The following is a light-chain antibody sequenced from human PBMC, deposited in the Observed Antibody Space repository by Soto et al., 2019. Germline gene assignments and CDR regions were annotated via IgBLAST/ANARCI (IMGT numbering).Light chain of an antibody. CDR3: QQSHSTPLT. J-gene: IGKJ4*01. CDR1: QSIGEW. CDR2: KAS. Sequence: DIQMTQSPSTLSASVGDRVTITCRASQSIGEWLAWYQQKPGKAPKLLIYKASTLESGVPSRFRGSGSGTDFALIITSLQPDDFATYYCQQSHSTPLTFGGGTKVDI. V-gene: IGKV1-5*03.